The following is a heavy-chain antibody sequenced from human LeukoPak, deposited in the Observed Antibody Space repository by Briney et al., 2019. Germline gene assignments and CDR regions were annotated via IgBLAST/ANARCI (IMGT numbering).Heavy chain of an antibody. CDR2: MSYDGSNT. V-gene: IGHV3-30*18. CDR1: GFTFSSYG. CDR3: AKGSSSGFYYFDY. D-gene: IGHD6-19*01. Sequence: GRSLRLSCAASGFTFSSYGVHWVRQAPGRGLEWVAGMSYDGSNTYYADSVKGRFTISRDNSKNTVYLQMNSLRAEDTAVYYCAKGSSSGFYYFDYWGQGTLASVSS. J-gene: IGHJ4*02.